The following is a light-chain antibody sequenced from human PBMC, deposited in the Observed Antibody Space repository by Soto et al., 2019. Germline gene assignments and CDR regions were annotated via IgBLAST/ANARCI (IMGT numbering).Light chain of an antibody. CDR2: EGS. CDR1: SSDVVSYNL. J-gene: IGLJ1*01. CDR3: CSSAGSTTLSV. Sequence: ALTQPSCESGTPGQAGTIAKTGTSSDVVSYNLVSWDQQHPGKAPKLLICEGSQRPSGVSNRISGSKSGNTASLTISGLQSEDEADHYRCSSAGSTTLSVFGTAPTVPAL. V-gene: IGLV2-23*03.